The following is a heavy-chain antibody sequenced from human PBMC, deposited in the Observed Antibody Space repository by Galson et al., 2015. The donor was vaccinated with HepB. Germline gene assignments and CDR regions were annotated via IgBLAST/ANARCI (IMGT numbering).Heavy chain of an antibody. CDR2: IKSKTDGGTT. CDR3: TTGGSAGPNYYYYYGMDV. J-gene: IGHJ6*02. D-gene: IGHD6-6*01. Sequence: SLRLSCAASGFTFSNAWMSWVRQAPGKGLEWVGRIKSKTDGGTTDYAAPVKGRFTISRDDSKNTLYLQMNSLKTEDTAVYYCTTGGSAGPNYYYYYGMDVWGQGTPVT. V-gene: IGHV3-15*01. CDR1: GFTFSNAW.